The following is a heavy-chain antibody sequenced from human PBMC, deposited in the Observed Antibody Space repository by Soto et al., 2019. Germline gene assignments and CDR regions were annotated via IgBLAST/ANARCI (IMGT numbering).Heavy chain of an antibody. CDR2: INAGNGDT. CDR1: GYTFTSYG. D-gene: IGHD3-22*01. Sequence: ASVKVSCKASGYTFTSYGISWVRQAPGQRLEWMGWINAGNGDTKYSQNFQGRITITRDTSASTVYMELSSLRSEDTAVYYCARYFDRGDYYFDYWGQGTLVTVSS. CDR3: ARYFDRGDYYFDY. J-gene: IGHJ4*02. V-gene: IGHV1-3*01.